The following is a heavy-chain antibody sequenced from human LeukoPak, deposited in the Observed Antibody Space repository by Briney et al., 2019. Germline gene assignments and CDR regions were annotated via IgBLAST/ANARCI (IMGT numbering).Heavy chain of an antibody. D-gene: IGHD3-10*01. CDR2: IDPSDSYT. CDR3: ARGVMVRGVRYYFDY. J-gene: IGHJ4*02. Sequence: PGESLKISCKCSGYSFTSYWITWVRQMPGKGLEWMGRIDPSDSYTNYSPSFQGHVTISADKSISTAYLQWSSLKASDTAIYYCARGVMVRGVRYYFDYWGQGILVTVS. V-gene: IGHV5-10-1*01. CDR1: GYSFTSYW.